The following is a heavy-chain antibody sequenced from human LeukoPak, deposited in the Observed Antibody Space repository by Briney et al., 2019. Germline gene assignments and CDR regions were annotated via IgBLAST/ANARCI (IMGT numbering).Heavy chain of an antibody. V-gene: IGHV3-23*01. CDR3: AKEGVWGVTMVRGVTGNGMDV. CDR2: ISGSGGST. D-gene: IGHD3-10*01. Sequence: GGSLRLSCAASGFTFSSYAMSWVRQAPGKGLEWVSTISGSGGSTYYADSVKGRFTISRDNSKNTLYLQMNSLRAEDTAVYYCAKEGVWGVTMVRGVTGNGMDVWGQGTTVTVSS. CDR1: GFTFSSYA. J-gene: IGHJ6*02.